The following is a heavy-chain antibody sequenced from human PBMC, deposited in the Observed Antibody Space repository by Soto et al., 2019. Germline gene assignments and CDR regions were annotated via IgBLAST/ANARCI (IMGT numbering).Heavy chain of an antibody. CDR1: GGSISSYY. D-gene: IGHD1-26*01. CDR2: IYYSGST. J-gene: IGHJ4*02. CDR3: ARHGPQPSGSFDY. Sequence: GSLRLSCTVSGGSISSYYWSWIRQPPGKGLEWIGYIYYSGSTNYNPSLKSRVTISVDTSKNQFSLKLSSVTAADTAVYYCARHGPQPSGSFDYWGQGTLVTVSS. V-gene: IGHV4-59*08.